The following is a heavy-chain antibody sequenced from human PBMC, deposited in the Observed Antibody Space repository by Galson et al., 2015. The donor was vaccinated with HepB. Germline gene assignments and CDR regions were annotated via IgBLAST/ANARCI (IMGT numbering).Heavy chain of an antibody. J-gene: IGHJ6*03. D-gene: IGHD2/OR15-2a*01. Sequence: ETLSLTCAVYGGSFSGYYWSWIRQPPGKGLEWIGEINYSGTTHYSPSLESRVTISVDTSKNQFSLKLTSVTAAETAVYYCARDSDVLVSGVRHHRHYYMDVWGKGTTVTVSS. CDR1: GGSFSGYY. V-gene: IGHV4-34*01. CDR2: INYSGTT. CDR3: ARDSDVLVSGVRHHRHYYMDV.